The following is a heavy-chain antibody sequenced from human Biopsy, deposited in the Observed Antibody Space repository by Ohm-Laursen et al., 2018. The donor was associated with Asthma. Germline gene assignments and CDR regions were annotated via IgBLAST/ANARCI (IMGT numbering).Heavy chain of an antibody. J-gene: IGHJ1*01. V-gene: IGHV3-11*06. D-gene: IGHD3-22*01. CDR1: GFIISDSY. CDR3: ATHYYDRSGFYFQL. Sequence: GSLRLSCAASGFIISDSYMSWIRLAPGQGLERVSYISSSSSYTNYADSVKGRFTISRDNALNSLFLHMSSLRAEDTAIYYCATHYYDRSGFYFQLWGQGTLVSVSS. CDR2: ISSSSSYT.